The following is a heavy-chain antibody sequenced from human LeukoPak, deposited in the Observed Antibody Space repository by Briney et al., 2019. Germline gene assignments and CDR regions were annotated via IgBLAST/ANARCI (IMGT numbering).Heavy chain of an antibody. CDR3: ARDNEWLLYDY. CDR1: GFTFSRYS. D-gene: IGHD3-3*01. J-gene: IGHJ4*02. Sequence: GGSLRLSCAASGFTFSRYSMHWVRQAPGKGLVWVSRIKTDGTTTNYADSVKGRFTISRDNAKNTLYLQMNSLRAEDTAVYYCARDNEWLLYDYWGQGTLVTVSS. V-gene: IGHV3-74*01. CDR2: IKTDGTTT.